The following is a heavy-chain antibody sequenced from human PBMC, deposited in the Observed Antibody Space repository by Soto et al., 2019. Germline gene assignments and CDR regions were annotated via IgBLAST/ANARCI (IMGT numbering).Heavy chain of an antibody. CDR3: ARARRTTFGGVIIMDY. D-gene: IGHD3-16*02. V-gene: IGHV4-34*01. CDR1: GGSFSGYY. Sequence: SETLSLTCAVYGGSFSGYYWSWIRQPPGKGLEWIGEINHFGSTNYNPSLKSRVTISVDTSKNQFSLKLSSVTAADTAVYYCARARRTTFGGVIIMDYWGQGTLVTVSS. J-gene: IGHJ4*02. CDR2: INHFGST.